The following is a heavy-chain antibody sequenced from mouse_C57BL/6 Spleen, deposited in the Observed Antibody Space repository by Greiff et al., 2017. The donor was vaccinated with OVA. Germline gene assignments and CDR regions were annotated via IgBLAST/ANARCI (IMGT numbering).Heavy chain of an antibody. D-gene: IGHD1-1*01. CDR3: ARPIYGYAMDY. CDR1: GFTFSDYG. CDR2: ISSGSSTI. V-gene: IGHV5-17*01. Sequence: EVKLVESGGGLVKPGGSLKLSCAASGFTFSDYGMHWVRQAPEKGLEWVAYISSGSSTIYYADTVKGRFTISRDNAKNTLFLQMTSLRSEDTAMYYCARPIYGYAMDYWGQGTSVTVSS. J-gene: IGHJ4*01.